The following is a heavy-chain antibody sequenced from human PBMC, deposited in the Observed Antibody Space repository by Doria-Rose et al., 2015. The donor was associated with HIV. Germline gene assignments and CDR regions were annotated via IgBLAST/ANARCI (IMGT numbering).Heavy chain of an antibody. V-gene: IGHV2-26*01. CDR1: GVSLSSPGMG. Sequence: QITLKESGPVLVKPTETLTPTCTVSGVSLSSPGMGVSWIRQPPGKALEWLANIFSDDERSYKTSLKSRLTISRGTSKSQVFLTMTDMDPVDTATYYCARIKSSRWYHKYYFDFWGQGTLVIVSA. D-gene: IGHD6-13*01. J-gene: IGHJ4*02. CDR2: IFSDDER. CDR3: ARIKSSRWYHKYYFDF.